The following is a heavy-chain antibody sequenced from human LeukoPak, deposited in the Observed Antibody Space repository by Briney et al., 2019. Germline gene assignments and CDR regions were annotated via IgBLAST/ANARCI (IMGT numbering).Heavy chain of an antibody. V-gene: IGHV1-69*06. Sequence: ASVKVSCKASGGTFSSYAISWVRQAPGQGLEWMGGIIPIFGTANYAQKFQGRVMITADKSTSTAYMELSSLRSEDTAVYYCARKRPPGDGMDVWGKGTTVTVSS. CDR1: GGTFSSYA. CDR3: ARKRPPGDGMDV. J-gene: IGHJ6*04. CDR2: IIPIFGTA.